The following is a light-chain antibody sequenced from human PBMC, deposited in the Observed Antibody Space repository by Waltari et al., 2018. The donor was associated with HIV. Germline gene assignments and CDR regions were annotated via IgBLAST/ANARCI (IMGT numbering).Light chain of an antibody. CDR1: NLGDKY. Sequence: SYDLTQSPSVSVSPGQTASLTCLGDNLGDKYVSWYQQKPGQSPVMVIYQDTKRPSGIPERISGSNSGNTATLTIRGTQAVDETDYYCQTWDDSTAIFGGGTKLTVL. CDR3: QTWDDSTAI. J-gene: IGLJ2*01. V-gene: IGLV3-1*01. CDR2: QDT.